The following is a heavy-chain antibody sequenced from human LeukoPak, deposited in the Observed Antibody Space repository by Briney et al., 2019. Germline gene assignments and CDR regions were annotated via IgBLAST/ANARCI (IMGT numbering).Heavy chain of an antibody. J-gene: IGHJ4*02. D-gene: IGHD6-13*01. Sequence: GGSLRLSCTASGFTFRTYAMSWVRQAPGKGLEWVSAITDSGGNTYYAAPVKGRFTISRDNSKNTLYLQMNSLRAEDTAAYYCAKDKQSAAAGTYFDYWGQGTLVTVSS. CDR2: ITDSGGNT. CDR1: GFTFRTYA. CDR3: AKDKQSAAAGTYFDY. V-gene: IGHV3-23*01.